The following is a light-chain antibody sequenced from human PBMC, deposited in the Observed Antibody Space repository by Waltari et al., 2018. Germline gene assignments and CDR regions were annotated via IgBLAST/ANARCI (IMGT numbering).Light chain of an antibody. CDR2: WAS. CDR1: QRLLSSSNNRNY. V-gene: IGKV4-1*01. J-gene: IGKJ5*01. CDR3: QRYFDIVL. Sequence: DIVMTQSPDSLAVSLGERATITCESSQRLLSSSNNRNYLVWDQQKPGHPPKLLIYWASTRESGVPDRFSGSGSGTDFTLTISSLQPEDVAVYYCQRYFDIVLFGQGTRVEIK.